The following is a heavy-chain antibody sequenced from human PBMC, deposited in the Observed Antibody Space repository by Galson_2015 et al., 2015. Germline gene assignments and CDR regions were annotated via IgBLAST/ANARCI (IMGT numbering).Heavy chain of an antibody. CDR1: GFTFSSYA. J-gene: IGHJ6*03. V-gene: IGHV3-23*01. CDR3: AKEVLMTRRWAYYSIDV. D-gene: IGHD2-21*02. Sequence: SVRLSCAASGFTFSSYAMRWVRQAPGQGLEWISAISGSGGSTYYADTVKGRFTITRDTSMSTLYLEMNSLRAEDTDVYSCAKEVLMTRRWAYYSIDVWGKGTPVTVSS. CDR2: ISGSGGST.